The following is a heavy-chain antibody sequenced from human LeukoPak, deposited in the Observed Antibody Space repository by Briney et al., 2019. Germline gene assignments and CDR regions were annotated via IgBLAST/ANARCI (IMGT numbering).Heavy chain of an antibody. V-gene: IGHV4-39*01. CDR2: IYSSGST. D-gene: IGHD1-26*01. J-gene: IGHJ4*02. CDR3: AKSGGYGLIDY. CDR1: GSTFSNYN. Sequence: GSLRLSCAASGSTFSNYNMDWLRQPPGKGLEWIGSIYSSGSTYYNVSLQSRVTISIETSKNQISLRLNSVTAADTAIYYCAKSGGYGLIDYWGQGTLVTVSS.